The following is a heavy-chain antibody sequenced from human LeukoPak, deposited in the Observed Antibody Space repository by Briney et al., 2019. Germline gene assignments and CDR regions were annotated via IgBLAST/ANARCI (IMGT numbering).Heavy chain of an antibody. J-gene: IGHJ3*02. D-gene: IGHD3-10*01. CDR3: ATMSGNAFDI. CDR1: GFTFSSYA. Sequence: GGSLRLSCAASGFTFSSYAMSWVRQAPGKGLEWVSGISGSGGSTYYADSVKGRFTISRDSSKNTLYLQMNGLRVEDTAVYYCATMSGNAFDIWGQGTMVSVSS. V-gene: IGHV3-23*01. CDR2: ISGSGGST.